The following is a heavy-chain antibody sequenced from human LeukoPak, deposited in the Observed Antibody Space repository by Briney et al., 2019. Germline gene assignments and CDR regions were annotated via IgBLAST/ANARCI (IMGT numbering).Heavy chain of an antibody. Sequence: PGGSLRLSCAAPGFSFISYGMHWVRQAPGKRLEWVGVISDDGRRKDYADSVKGRFTISRDNSKDTLYLQMNSLRAEDTAVYYCAKRPSDYGDYVSYFDYWAREPWSPSPQ. CDR2: ISDDGRRK. V-gene: IGHV3-30*18. CDR1: GFSFISYG. D-gene: IGHD4-17*01. CDR3: AKRPSDYGDYVSYFDY. J-gene: IGHJ4*02.